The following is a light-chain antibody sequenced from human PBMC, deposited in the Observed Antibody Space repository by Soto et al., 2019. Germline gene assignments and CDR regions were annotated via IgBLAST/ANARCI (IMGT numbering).Light chain of an antibody. V-gene: IGKV2-28*01. J-gene: IGKJ1*01. CDR2: LVS. CDR3: MQGLRTPKP. Sequence: IVLTQSRLSLPVTPGEPASISCRSSQSLANINGYTYLDWLLQKPGQSPQLLIYLVSNRPYGVPDKFSGSGGGTNFILNISRVEAEDVGVSYSMQGLRTPKPFGQGPNVDIK. CDR1: QSLANINGYTY.